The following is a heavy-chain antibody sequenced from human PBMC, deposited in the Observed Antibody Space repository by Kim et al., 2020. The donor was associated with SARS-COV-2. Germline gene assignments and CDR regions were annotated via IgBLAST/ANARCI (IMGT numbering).Heavy chain of an antibody. CDR1: GFTFGDYA. J-gene: IGHJ6*02. V-gene: IGHV3-49*04. D-gene: IGHD2-15*01. Sequence: GGSLRLSCTASGFTFGDYAMSWVRQAPGKGLEWVGFIRSKAYGGTTEYAASVKGRFTISRDDSKSIAYLQMNSLKTEDTAVYYCTSVDIVVVVAATHSYGMGVWGQGTTVTVSS. CDR2: IRSKAYGGTT. CDR3: TSVDIVVVVAATHSYGMGV.